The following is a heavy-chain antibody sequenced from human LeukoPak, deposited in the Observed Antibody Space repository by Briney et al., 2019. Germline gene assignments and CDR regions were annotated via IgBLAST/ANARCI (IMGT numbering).Heavy chain of an antibody. CDR2: INPNSGDT. J-gene: IGHJ3*02. D-gene: IGHD2-8*02. V-gene: IGHV1-2*02. CDR3: ARDLAVFDAFDI. CDR1: GYTFTGYY. Sequence: GASVKVSCKASGYTFTGYYMHWKRQAPGQGLEWMGWINPNSGDTNYAQDFQGRVTMTRDTSISTAYMELSRLRYDDTAVYYCARDLAVFDAFDIWGQGTMVTVSS.